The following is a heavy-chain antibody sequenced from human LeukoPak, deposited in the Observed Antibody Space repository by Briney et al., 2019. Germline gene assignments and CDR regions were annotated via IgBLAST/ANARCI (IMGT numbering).Heavy chain of an antibody. CDR2: IYYSGSA. D-gene: IGHD6-13*01. CDR1: GGSISSYY. Sequence: PSETLSLTCTVSGGSISSYYWSWIRQPPGKGLEWIGYIYYSGSANYNPSLKSRVAISVGTSKNQFSLKLSSVTAADTAVYYCARAAAGPFDYWGQGTLVTVSS. CDR3: ARAAAGPFDY. J-gene: IGHJ4*02. V-gene: IGHV4-59*01.